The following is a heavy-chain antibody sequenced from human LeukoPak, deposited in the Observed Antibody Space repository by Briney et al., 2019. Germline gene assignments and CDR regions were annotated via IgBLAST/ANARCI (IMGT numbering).Heavy chain of an antibody. J-gene: IGHJ4*02. V-gene: IGHV3-53*01. Sequence: GGSLRLSCLASGFTVSSNYINWVRQAPGKGLEWVSVIYSGGGTDYADSVRGRFTISRDNSKNTLYLQMNSLRAEDTAVYYCAKHNIDYWGQGTLVTVSS. D-gene: IGHD1-1*01. CDR1: GFTVSSNY. CDR2: IYSGGGT. CDR3: AKHNIDY.